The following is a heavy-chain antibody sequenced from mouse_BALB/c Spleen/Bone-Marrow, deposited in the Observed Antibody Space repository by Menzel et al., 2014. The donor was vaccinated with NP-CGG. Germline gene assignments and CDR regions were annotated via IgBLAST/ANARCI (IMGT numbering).Heavy chain of an antibody. CDR2: IHYSGST. Sequence: VKLKQSGPDLVKPSQSLSLTCTVTGFSITSGYSWHWIRQFPGNTLEWMGYIHYSGSTNYNPSLKSRFSITRDTSKNQYFLQLKSLATEYTATCYSAKVYGNYDYWGQGTTLTVSS. CDR1: GFSITSGYS. D-gene: IGHD2-10*02. V-gene: IGHV3-1*02. CDR3: AKVYGNYDY. J-gene: IGHJ2*01.